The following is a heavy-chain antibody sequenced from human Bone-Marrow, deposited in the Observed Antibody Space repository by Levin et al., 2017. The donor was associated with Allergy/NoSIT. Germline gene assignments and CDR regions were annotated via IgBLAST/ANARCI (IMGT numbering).Heavy chain of an antibody. D-gene: IGHD3-10*02. CDR1: GFTFSNYA. Sequence: GGSLRLSCAASGFTFSNYAMSWVRQAPGKGLEWVSTLSGNGASTYYADSVRGRFTMSRDNSKNTLYLQINSLRAEDTAVYYCAKMVTTMFYYYGLDVWGQGTTVTVSS. CDR3: AKMVTTMFYYYGLDV. J-gene: IGHJ6*02. V-gene: IGHV3-23*01. CDR2: LSGNGAST.